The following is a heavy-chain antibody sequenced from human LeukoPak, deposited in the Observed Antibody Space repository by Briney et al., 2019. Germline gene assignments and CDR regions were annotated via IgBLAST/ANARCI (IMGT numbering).Heavy chain of an antibody. D-gene: IGHD1-7*01. CDR2: ISGSGAST. CDR1: GFTFSSYA. V-gene: IGHV3-23*01. Sequence: GGSLRLSCAASGFTFSSYAMNWVRQTPGKGLEWVSVISGSGASTYYADPVKGRFTISRDNSKNTLYLQMNSLRAEDTAVYYCAKEISQNYYFDYWGQGTLVTVSS. CDR3: AKEISQNYYFDY. J-gene: IGHJ4*02.